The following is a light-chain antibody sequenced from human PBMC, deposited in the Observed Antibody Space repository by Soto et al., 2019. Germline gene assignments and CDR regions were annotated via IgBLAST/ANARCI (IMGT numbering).Light chain of an antibody. Sequence: DIQMTQSPSSVSASVGDTVTITCRASQDILSWLAWYQQKPGEAPRLLIYASSNLQSGVPSRFSGSRSGTDFTLTISSLQPEDFATYYCQKANTFPITFGPGTRLDIK. J-gene: IGKJ3*01. V-gene: IGKV1-12*01. CDR2: ASS. CDR1: QDILSW. CDR3: QKANTFPIT.